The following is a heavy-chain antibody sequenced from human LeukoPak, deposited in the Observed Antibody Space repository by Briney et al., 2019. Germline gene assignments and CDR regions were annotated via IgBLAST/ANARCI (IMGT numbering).Heavy chain of an antibody. Sequence: SETLSLTCAVSGGSISSSHHYWGWIRQPPGKGLEWIGSIYSSGSTYYRPSLMTRVTITVDTAKNQFSLKLNSVTAADTAVHYCGRVIRPTGYYSNPKSGSFDFWGQGTLVTVSS. V-gene: IGHV4-39*01. CDR3: GRVIRPTGYYSNPKSGSFDF. J-gene: IGHJ4*02. CDR1: GGSISSSHHY. D-gene: IGHD3-9*01. CDR2: IYSSGST.